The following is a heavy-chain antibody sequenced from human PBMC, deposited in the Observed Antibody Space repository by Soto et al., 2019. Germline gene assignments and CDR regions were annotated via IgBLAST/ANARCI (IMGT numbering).Heavy chain of an antibody. CDR3: ATQEVGGSYVYTFDP. J-gene: IGHJ5*02. D-gene: IGHD1-26*01. CDR2: IYYSGST. V-gene: IGHV4-39*02. CDR1: GGSISSSSYY. Sequence: QLQLQESGPGLVKPSETLSLTCTVSGGSISSSSYYWGWIRQPPGKGLEWIGSIYYSGSTYYNPSLKSRVPISVDTSKNHFSLKLSSVTAADTAVYYCATQEVGGSYVYTFDPWGQGTLVTVSS.